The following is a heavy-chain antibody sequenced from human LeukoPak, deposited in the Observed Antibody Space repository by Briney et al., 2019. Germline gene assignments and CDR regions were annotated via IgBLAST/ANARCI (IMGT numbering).Heavy chain of an antibody. CDR3: ARASNPWLQLS. V-gene: IGHV3-7*05. CDR2: IQQDGGHK. J-gene: IGHJ4*02. D-gene: IGHD5-24*01. CDR1: GFTFSNYW. Sequence: PGESLRLFCAASGFTFSNYWMIWVRQAPGKGLDWVAKIQQDGGHKRYADSVRGRFTVSRDNAQTSLYLHMNGLRAEDTAVYYCARASNPWLQLSWGQGTLVTVSS.